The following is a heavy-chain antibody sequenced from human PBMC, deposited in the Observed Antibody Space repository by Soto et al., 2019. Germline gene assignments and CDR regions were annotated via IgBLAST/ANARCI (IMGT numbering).Heavy chain of an antibody. D-gene: IGHD4-17*01. CDR3: AEDLSYGDYTCHFDY. Sequence: EVQLVESGGGLVQPGRSLRLSCAASGFTFDDYAIHWVRQTPGKGLEWVAGISWKSANIGYADSVKGRFTISRDNDKNSVYLQMNGLRAEDTALYYCAEDLSYGDYTCHFDYWGRGTLVTVSS. J-gene: IGHJ4*02. CDR2: ISWKSANI. CDR1: GFTFDDYA. V-gene: IGHV3-9*01.